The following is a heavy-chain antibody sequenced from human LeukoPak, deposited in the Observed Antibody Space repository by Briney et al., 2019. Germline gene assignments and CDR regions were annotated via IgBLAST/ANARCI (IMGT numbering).Heavy chain of an antibody. CDR1: GGYLSSYH. D-gene: IGHD5-12*01. CDR3: ARGGYSGYGWGGYYYYGMDV. J-gene: IGHJ6*04. CDR2: IYYSWST. Sequence: RSSETLSLTCTVSGGYLSSYHWGWIRQPPGKGLEWVGHIYYSWSTNYHPSLKSRGTISVDTSKNQCSLKLSSVTGADTAVYYCARGGYSGYGWGGYYYYGMDVWGKGTTVTVSS. V-gene: IGHV4-59*01.